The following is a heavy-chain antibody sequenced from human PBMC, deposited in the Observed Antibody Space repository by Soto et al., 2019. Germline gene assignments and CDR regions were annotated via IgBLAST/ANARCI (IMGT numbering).Heavy chain of an antibody. CDR1: GVSISSGGYS. Sequence: SETLSLTCAVSGVSISSGGYSWSWIRQHPGKGLEWIGYIYYSGSTYYNPSLKSRVTISVDTSKNQFSLKLSSVTAADTAVYFCARVPLLWGQGTLVTVSS. CDR2: IYYSGST. CDR3: ARVPLL. V-gene: IGHV4-31*11. J-gene: IGHJ4*02. D-gene: IGHD1-26*01.